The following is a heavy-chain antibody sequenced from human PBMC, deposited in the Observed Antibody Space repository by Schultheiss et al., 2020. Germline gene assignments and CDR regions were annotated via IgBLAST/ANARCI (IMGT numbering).Heavy chain of an antibody. CDR2: INTDGSST. Sequence: WGSLRLSCAASGLTFSSYWMHWVRQAPGKGLVWVSRINTDGSSTIYADSVKGRFTISRDNAKNTLYLQMNSLRAEDTAVYYCASQRYTYGSVFYYYGVDVWGQGTTVTVSS. CDR3: ASQRYTYGSVFYYYGVDV. V-gene: IGHV3-74*01. J-gene: IGHJ6*02. CDR1: GLTFSSYW. D-gene: IGHD5-18*01.